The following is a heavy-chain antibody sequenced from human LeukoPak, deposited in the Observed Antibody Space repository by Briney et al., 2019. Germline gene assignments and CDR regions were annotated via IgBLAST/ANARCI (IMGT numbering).Heavy chain of an antibody. V-gene: IGHV2-70*11. D-gene: IGHD2/OR15-2a*01. Sequence: SGPALVKPTQTLTLTCTFSGFSLSTSGMCVSWIRRPPGKALEWLARIDWDDDEYYSTSLKTRLTISTDTSKNQVILTMTNMDPVDTATYYCARTSGNSDSFDIWGQGTMVTVSS. CDR2: IDWDDDE. CDR1: GFSLSTSGMC. CDR3: ARTSGNSDSFDI. J-gene: IGHJ3*02.